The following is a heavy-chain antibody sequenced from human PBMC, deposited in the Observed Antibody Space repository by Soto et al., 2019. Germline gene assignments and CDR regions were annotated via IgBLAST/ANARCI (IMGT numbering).Heavy chain of an antibody. Sequence: ASVKVSCKASGYTFTSYDINWVRQATGQGLEWMGWMNPNSGNTGYAQEFQGRVTMTRNTSISTAYMELSSLRSEDTAVYYCARGNGAVAGRYYYYGMDVWGQGTTVTVSS. J-gene: IGHJ6*02. CDR1: GYTFTSYD. CDR3: ARGNGAVAGRYYYYGMDV. CDR2: MNPNSGNT. V-gene: IGHV1-8*01. D-gene: IGHD6-19*01.